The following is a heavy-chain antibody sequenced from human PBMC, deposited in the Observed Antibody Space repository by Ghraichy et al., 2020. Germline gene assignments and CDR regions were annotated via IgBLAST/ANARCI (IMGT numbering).Heavy chain of an antibody. CDR2: IYHSGST. V-gene: IGHV4-38-2*02. D-gene: IGHD6-13*01. CDR3: ARDVEQQLDPPGFDY. CDR1: GYSISSGYY. J-gene: IGHJ4*02. Sequence: SETLSLTCTVSGYSISSGYYWGWIRQPPGKGLEWIGSIYHSGSTYYNPSLKSRVTISVDTSKNQFSLKLSSVTAADTAVYYCARDVEQQLDPPGFDYWGQGTLVTVSS.